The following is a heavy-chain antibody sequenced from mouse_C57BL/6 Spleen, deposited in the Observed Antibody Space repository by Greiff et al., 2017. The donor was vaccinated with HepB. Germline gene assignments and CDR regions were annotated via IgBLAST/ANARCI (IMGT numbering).Heavy chain of an antibody. Sequence: QVQLQQSGAELMKPGASVKLSCKATGYTFTGYWIEWVKQRPGHGLEWIGEILPGSGSTNYNEKFKSKATLTVDTSSSTAYMQLSSLTSEDSAVYYCASRNLTSWGQGTLVTVSA. CDR1: GYTFTGYW. J-gene: IGHJ3*01. D-gene: IGHD1-3*01. CDR3: ASRNLTS. CDR2: ILPGSGST. V-gene: IGHV1-9*01.